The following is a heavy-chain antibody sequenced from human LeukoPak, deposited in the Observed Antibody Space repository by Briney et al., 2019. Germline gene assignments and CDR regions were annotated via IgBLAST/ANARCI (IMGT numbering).Heavy chain of an antibody. J-gene: IGHJ3*02. CDR2: ISSSSSYT. V-gene: IGHV3-11*05. Sequence: PGGSLRLSCAASGFTFSDYYMSWIRQAPGKGLEWVSYISSSSSYTNYADSVKGRFTISRDNAKNSLYLQMNSLRAEDTAVYYCARDSGFGELGAFDIWGQGTMVTVSS. CDR1: GFTFSDYY. D-gene: IGHD3-10*01. CDR3: ARDSGFGELGAFDI.